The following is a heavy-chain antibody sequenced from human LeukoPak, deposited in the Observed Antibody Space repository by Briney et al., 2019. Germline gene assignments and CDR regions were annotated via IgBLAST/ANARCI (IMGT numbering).Heavy chain of an antibody. CDR2: IYHSGST. D-gene: IGHD1-26*01. Sequence: SQTLSLTCTVSGGSISSGGYYWSWIRQPPGKGLEWIGYIYHSGSTYYNPSLKSRVTISVDRSKNQFSLKLSSVTAADTAVYYCARSKWELPYDYWGQGTLVTVSS. CDR1: GGSISSGGYY. V-gene: IGHV4-30-2*01. CDR3: ARSKWELPYDY. J-gene: IGHJ4*02.